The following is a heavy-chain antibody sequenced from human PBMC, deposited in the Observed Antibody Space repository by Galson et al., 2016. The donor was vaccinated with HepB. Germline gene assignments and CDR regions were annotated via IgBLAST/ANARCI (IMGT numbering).Heavy chain of an antibody. D-gene: IGHD7-27*01. Sequence: SLRLSCAASGIALGSHGMHWVRQALGKGLEWVAHVWHDDSNRYYADSVRGRFTISRDNSKNTLSLQMNSLRAEDTAVYYCARDGPNWGKGLDYWGQGTQVTVSA. J-gene: IGHJ4*02. CDR1: GIALGSHG. V-gene: IGHV3-33*01. CDR2: VWHDDSNR. CDR3: ARDGPNWGKGLDY.